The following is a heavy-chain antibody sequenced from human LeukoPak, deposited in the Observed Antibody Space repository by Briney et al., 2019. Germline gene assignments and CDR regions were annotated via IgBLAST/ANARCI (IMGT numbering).Heavy chain of an antibody. CDR2: ISSSSSYI. V-gene: IGHV3-21*01. CDR1: GFTFSSYS. Sequence: GGSLRLSCAASGFTFSSYSMNWVRQAPGKGLEWVSSISSSSSYIYYADSVKGRFTISRDNAKNSLYLQMNSLRAEDTAVYYCARVTLTGYYAFDYWGQGTLVTVSS. D-gene: IGHD3-9*01. CDR3: ARVTLTGYYAFDY. J-gene: IGHJ4*02.